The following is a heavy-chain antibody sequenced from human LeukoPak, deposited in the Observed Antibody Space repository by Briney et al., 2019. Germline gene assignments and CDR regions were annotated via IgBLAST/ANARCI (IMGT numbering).Heavy chain of an antibody. J-gene: IGHJ4*02. CDR3: AKRRGTSSVDY. CDR1: GFTFNSYA. CDR2: ISGNGGST. Sequence: PGGSLRLSCAASGFTFNSYAMSWVRQAPGKGLEWVSTISGNGGSTYYADSVKGRFTISRDDSNNALYLQMNSLRDEDTAVYYCAKRRGTSSVDYWGQGTLVTVSS. V-gene: IGHV3-23*01. D-gene: IGHD6-6*01.